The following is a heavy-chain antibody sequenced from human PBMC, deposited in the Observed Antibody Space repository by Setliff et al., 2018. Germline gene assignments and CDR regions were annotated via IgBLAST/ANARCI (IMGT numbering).Heavy chain of an antibody. CDR3: ARDRYYNSWSGTSITAPHDAFDI. D-gene: IGHD3-3*01. Sequence: GASVKVSCKASGYTLTNYYMRWVRQAPGQGLEWMGIINPSGGLTGYAQKFQGRVTMTRDTSTSTVYMEVSSLRSEDTAVYYCARDRYYNSWSGTSITAPHDAFDIWGQGTMVTVSS. J-gene: IGHJ3*02. V-gene: IGHV1-46*03. CDR2: INPSGGLT. CDR1: GYTLTNYY.